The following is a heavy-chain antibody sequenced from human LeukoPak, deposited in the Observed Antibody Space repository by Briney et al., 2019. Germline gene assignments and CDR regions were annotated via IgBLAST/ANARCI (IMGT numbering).Heavy chain of an antibody. CDR3: ARDNYYYDSSGYHQYSDY. Sequence: SETLSLTCTVSGGSISSYYWSWIRQPAGKGLEWIGRIYTSGSTNYNPSLKSRVTMSVDTSKNQFSLKLSSVTAADTAVYYCARDNYYYDSSGYHQYSDYWGQGTLVTVSS. D-gene: IGHD3-22*01. CDR1: GGSISSYY. CDR2: IYTSGST. J-gene: IGHJ4*02. V-gene: IGHV4-4*07.